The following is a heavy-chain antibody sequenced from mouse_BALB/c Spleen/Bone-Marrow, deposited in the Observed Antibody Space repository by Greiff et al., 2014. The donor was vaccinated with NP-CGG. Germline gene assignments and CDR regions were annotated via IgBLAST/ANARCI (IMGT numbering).Heavy chain of an antibody. CDR1: GYAFTNYL. J-gene: IGHJ4*01. Sequence: QVQLKESGAELVRPGTSVKVSCKASGYAFTNYLIEWVKQRPGQGLEWIGVINPGSGGTNYNEKFKGKVTLTADKSSSTAYMQLSSLTSDDTAVYFCARGGDYGFMDYWGQGTSVTVSS. CDR2: INPGSGGT. CDR3: ARGGDYGFMDY. V-gene: IGHV1-54*01. D-gene: IGHD1-2*01.